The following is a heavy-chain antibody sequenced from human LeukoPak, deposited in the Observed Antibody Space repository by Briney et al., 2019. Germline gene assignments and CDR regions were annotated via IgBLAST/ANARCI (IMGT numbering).Heavy chain of an antibody. CDR3: ARDHPTPNAGYMDV. V-gene: IGHV1-2*02. CDR2: INPNNGGT. CDR1: GYTFTGYY. D-gene: IGHD2-8*01. Sequence: GASVKVSCKASGYTFTGYYIHWVRQAPGQGLEWMGWINPNNGGTGYAQKFQGRVTMTRDTSISTAYMELSGLRSDDTAVYYCARDHPTPNAGYMDVWGKGTTVTVSS. J-gene: IGHJ6*03.